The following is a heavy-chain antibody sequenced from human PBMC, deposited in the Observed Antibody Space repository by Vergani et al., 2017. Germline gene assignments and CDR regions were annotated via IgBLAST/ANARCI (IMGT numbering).Heavy chain of an antibody. CDR1: GFTFSSYA. CDR3: ARDLAVAGNFDD. CDR2: IPYDGSNK. Sequence: QVQLVESGGGVVQPGRSLRLSCAASGFTFSSYAMHWVRQAPGKGLEWVAVIPYDGSNKYYADSVKGRFTISRDKSKNTLYLQMNSLRAEDTAVYYCARDLAVAGNFDDWGQGTLVTVSS. J-gene: IGHJ4*02. D-gene: IGHD6-19*01. V-gene: IGHV3-30*01.